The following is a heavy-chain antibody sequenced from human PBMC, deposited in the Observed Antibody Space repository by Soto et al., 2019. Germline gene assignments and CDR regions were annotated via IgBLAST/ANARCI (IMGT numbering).Heavy chain of an antibody. Sequence: QVQLVESGGGVVQPGRSLRLSCAASGFTFSSYGMHWVRQALGKGLEWVAVIWYDGSNKYYADSVKGRFTISRDNSKNTLYLQMNSLRAEDTAVYYCARGAVVVPAARSYFDYWGQGTLVTVAS. D-gene: IGHD2-2*01. J-gene: IGHJ4*02. CDR2: IWYDGSNK. V-gene: IGHV3-33*01. CDR3: ARGAVVVPAARSYFDY. CDR1: GFTFSSYG.